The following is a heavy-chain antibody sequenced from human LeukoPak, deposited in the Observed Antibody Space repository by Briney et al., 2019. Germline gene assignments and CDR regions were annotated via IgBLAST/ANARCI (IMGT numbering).Heavy chain of an antibody. CDR3: ARDLSGVTGYTYGRGIDY. V-gene: IGHV3-7*01. J-gene: IGHJ4*02. CDR2: IKKDGSEK. D-gene: IGHD5-18*01. Sequence: GGSLRLSCVASGFTFSSYWMSWVRQAPGKGLERVANIKKDGSEKYYVDSVKGRFTISRDNAKTSLYLQMNSLRAEDTAVYYCARDLSGVTGYTYGRGIDYWGQGTLVTVSS. CDR1: GFTFSSYW.